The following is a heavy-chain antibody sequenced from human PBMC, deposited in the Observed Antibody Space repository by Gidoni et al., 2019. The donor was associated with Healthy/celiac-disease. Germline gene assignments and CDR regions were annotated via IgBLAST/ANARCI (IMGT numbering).Heavy chain of an antibody. Sequence: QLQLQESGPGLVKPSETLSLTCTVSGGSISSSSYYWGWIRQPPGKGLEWIGSIYYSGSTYYNPSLKSRVTISVDTSKNQFSLKLSSVTAADTAVYYCASQLGGFGVVIFNYFDYWGQGTLVTVSS. D-gene: IGHD3-3*01. CDR1: GGSISSSSYY. CDR3: ASQLGGFGVVIFNYFDY. V-gene: IGHV4-39*01. J-gene: IGHJ4*02. CDR2: IYYSGST.